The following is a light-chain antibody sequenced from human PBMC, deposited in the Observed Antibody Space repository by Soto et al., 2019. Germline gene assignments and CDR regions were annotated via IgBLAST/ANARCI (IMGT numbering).Light chain of an antibody. J-gene: IGLJ2*01. CDR3: CSYATTGPV. V-gene: IGLV2-23*01. CDR1: SRDLGGYNP. CDR2: EGS. Sequence: QSVLTQPASGSGSPGQSSTISCTGTSRDLGGYNPVSWYQQHPGKAPKLMIYEGSKRPSGVSNRFSGSKSGNTASLTISGLQAEDEADYYGCSYATTGPVFGGGTKLTVL.